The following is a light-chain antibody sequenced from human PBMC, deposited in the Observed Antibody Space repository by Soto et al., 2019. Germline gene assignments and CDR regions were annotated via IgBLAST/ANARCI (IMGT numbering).Light chain of an antibody. V-gene: IGKV1-5*01. J-gene: IGKJ2*01. CDR3: QQYNRYSPHP. CDR2: DAS. CDR1: QSISSW. Sequence: DIQMTQSPSTLSASVGDRVTITCRASQSISSWLAWYQQKPGKAPKLLIYDASSLESGVPSRFSGSGSGTEFTLPISSLQPDDFAAYYCQQYNRYSPHPFGQGTKLEIK.